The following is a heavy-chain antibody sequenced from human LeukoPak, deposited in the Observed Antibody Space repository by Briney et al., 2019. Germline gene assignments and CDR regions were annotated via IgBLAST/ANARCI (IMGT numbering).Heavy chain of an antibody. Sequence: SETLSLTCTVSGGSISHYYWSWIRQPPGKGLEWIGYIYYSGSTNYNPSLKSRVTISVDTSKNQFSLKLSSVTAADTAVYYCARHGADDYWGQGTLVTVSS. J-gene: IGHJ4*02. CDR2: IYYSGST. CDR3: ARHGADDY. CDR1: GGSISHYY. V-gene: IGHV4-59*08. D-gene: IGHD4-17*01.